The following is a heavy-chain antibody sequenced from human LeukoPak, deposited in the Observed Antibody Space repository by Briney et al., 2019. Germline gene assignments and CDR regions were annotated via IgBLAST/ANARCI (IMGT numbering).Heavy chain of an antibody. CDR1: GFTFSSYS. J-gene: IGHJ1*01. Sequence: PGGSLRLSCAASGFTFSSYSMNWVRQAPGKGLEWVSSISSSSSYIYYADSVKGRFTISRDNAKNSLYLQMNSLRAEDTAVYYCARDRYCSGGSCSRQSLASFFQHWGQGTLVTVSS. CDR2: ISSSSSYI. V-gene: IGHV3-21*01. D-gene: IGHD2-15*01. CDR3: ARDRYCSGGSCSRQSLASFFQH.